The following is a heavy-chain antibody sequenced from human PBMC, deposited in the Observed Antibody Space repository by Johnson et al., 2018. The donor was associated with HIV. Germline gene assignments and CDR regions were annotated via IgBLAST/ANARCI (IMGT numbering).Heavy chain of an antibody. J-gene: IGHJ3*02. D-gene: IGHD3-16*01. Sequence: VQLVESGGGVVQPGGSLRLSCAASGFTFSSYGMHWVRQAPGKGLEWVAVISYDGSNKYYADSVKGRFTISRDNSKNTLYLQMGSLRAEDMAVYYCARWGDYLDAFDIWGQGTMVTVSS. CDR1: GFTFSSYG. CDR3: ARWGDYLDAFDI. V-gene: IGHV3-30*03. CDR2: ISYDGSNK.